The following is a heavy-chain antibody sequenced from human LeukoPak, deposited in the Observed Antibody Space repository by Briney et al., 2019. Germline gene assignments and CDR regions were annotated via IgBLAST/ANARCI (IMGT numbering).Heavy chain of an antibody. CDR1: GFTFSSYA. J-gene: IGHJ4*02. Sequence: GGSLRLSXAASGFTFSSYAMSWVRQAPGKGLEWVSAISGSGGSTYYADSVKGRFTISRDNSKNTLYLQMNSLRAEDTAVYYCAKDQAQYYYGSGSYSILWGQGTLVTVSS. V-gene: IGHV3-23*01. CDR3: AKDQAQYYYGSGSYSIL. D-gene: IGHD3-10*01. CDR2: ISGSGGST.